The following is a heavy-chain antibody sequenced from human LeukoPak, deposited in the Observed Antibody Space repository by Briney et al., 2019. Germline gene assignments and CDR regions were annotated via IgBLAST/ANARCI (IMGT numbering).Heavy chain of an antibody. CDR1: GYTFTSYG. J-gene: IGHJ3*02. V-gene: IGHV1-18*01. Sequence: ASVKVSCKASGYTFTSYGISWVRQAPGQGLEWMGWISAYNGNTNYAQKLQGRVTMATDTSTSTAYMELRSLRSDDTAVYYCAIIAVAGTVAFDIWGRGTMVTVSS. D-gene: IGHD6-19*01. CDR2: ISAYNGNT. CDR3: AIIAVAGTVAFDI.